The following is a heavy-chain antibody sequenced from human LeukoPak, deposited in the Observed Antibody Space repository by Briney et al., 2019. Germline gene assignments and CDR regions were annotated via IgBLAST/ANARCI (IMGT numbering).Heavy chain of an antibody. D-gene: IGHD5-24*01. Sequence: PSETLSLTCTVSGGSISSYYWSWIRQPPGKGLEWVEYIYYSGSTNYNPSLKSRVTISVDTSKNQFSLKLSSVTAADTAVYYCARSRDGYNRDFDYWGQGTLVTVSS. CDR3: ARSRDGYNRDFDY. CDR1: GGSISSYY. CDR2: IYYSGST. V-gene: IGHV4-59*01. J-gene: IGHJ4*02.